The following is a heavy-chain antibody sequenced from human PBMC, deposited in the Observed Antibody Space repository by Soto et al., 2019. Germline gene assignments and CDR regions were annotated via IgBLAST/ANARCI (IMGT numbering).Heavy chain of an antibody. D-gene: IGHD1-26*01. CDR2: INPNTSAT. J-gene: IGHJ6*02. V-gene: IGHV1-2*02. Sequence: GASVKVSCKASGYIFTGYFIQWLRQTPGQGLEWMGWINPNTSATNYAQKFQGRVTMTRDTSLGTAYMELTSLRPDDTALYYCARLTWGRDQYYGMDGWGRVTTGTFSS. CDR3: ARLTWGRDQYYGMDG. CDR1: GYIFTGYF.